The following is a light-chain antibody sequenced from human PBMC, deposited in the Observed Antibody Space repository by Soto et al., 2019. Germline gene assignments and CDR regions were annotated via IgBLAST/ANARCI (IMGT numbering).Light chain of an antibody. J-gene: IGLJ7*01. CDR3: AAWDDSLSGPV. V-gene: IGLV1-47*01. CDR1: SSNIGSNY. Sequence: QSVLTQPPSASGTPGQRVTISCSGSSSNIGSNYVYWYQQLPGTAPKLLIYRNNQRPSGVPDRFSGSKSGTSASLVISGLRSEDEADYCCAAWDDSLSGPVFGGGTQLTVL. CDR2: RNN.